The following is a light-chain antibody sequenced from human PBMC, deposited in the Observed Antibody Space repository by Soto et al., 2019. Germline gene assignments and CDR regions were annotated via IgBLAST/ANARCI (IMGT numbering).Light chain of an antibody. V-gene: IGKV1-5*03. J-gene: IGKJ1*01. CDR1: QTISSW. Sequence: DIPLTQSPSTLSGSVGNRVTITCRASQTISSWLAWYQQKPGKAPKLLIYKASTLKSGVPSRFSGSGSGTEFTLTISSLQPDDFETYYCQHYNSYSEAFGQGTKVDIK. CDR3: QHYNSYSEA. CDR2: KAS.